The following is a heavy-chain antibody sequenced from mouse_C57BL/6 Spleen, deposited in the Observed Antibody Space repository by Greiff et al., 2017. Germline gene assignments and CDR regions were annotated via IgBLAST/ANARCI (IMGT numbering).Heavy chain of an antibody. CDR1: GYTFTSYW. CDR2: IDPNSGGT. Sequence: LHHPWAELVKPGSSVKLSCKASGYTFTSYWMHWVKQRPGRGLEWIGRIDPNSGGTKYNEKFKSKATLTVDKPSSTAYMQLSSLTSEDSAVYYCARSGGNFRYWYFDVWGTGTTVTVSS. V-gene: IGHV1-72*01. J-gene: IGHJ1*03. CDR3: ARSGGNFRYWYFDV. D-gene: IGHD2-1*01.